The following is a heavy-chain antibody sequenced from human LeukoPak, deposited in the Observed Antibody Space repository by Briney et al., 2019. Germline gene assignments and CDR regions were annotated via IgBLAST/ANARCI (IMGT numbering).Heavy chain of an antibody. CDR3: ARGVYIAAAQYGY. V-gene: IGHV4-59*01. J-gene: IGHJ4*02. Sequence: SETLSLTCTVSGGSISNYYWRWIRQPPGKGLEWIGSIYYSGTTNYNPSLKSRVTISVDTSKNQFSLKLNSVTAADTAVYYCARGVYIAAAQYGYWGQGTLVTVSS. CDR2: IYYSGTT. D-gene: IGHD6-13*01. CDR1: GGSISNYY.